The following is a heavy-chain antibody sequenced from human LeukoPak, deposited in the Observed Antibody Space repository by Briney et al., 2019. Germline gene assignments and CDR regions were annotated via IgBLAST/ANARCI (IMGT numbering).Heavy chain of an antibody. Sequence: ASVKVSCKASGYTFTGYYMHWVRQAPGQGLEWMGGIIPIFGTANYAQKFQGRVTITADESTSTAYMELSSLRSEDTAVYYCARESAAAGFNWFDPWGQGTLVTVSS. CDR1: GYTFTGYY. CDR2: IIPIFGTA. D-gene: IGHD6-13*01. V-gene: IGHV1-69*13. J-gene: IGHJ5*02. CDR3: ARESAAAGFNWFDP.